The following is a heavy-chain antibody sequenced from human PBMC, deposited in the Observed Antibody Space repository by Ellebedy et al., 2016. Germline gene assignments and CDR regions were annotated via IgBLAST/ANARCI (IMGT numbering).Heavy chain of an antibody. CDR2: ISSSSSTI. J-gene: IGHJ4*02. V-gene: IGHV3-48*04. CDR1: GFSFTSYS. Sequence: GGSLRLSCVVSGFSFTSYSMNWVRQAPGKELEWVSYISSSSSTIKYADSVKGRFTISRDNAKNSLYLQMNSLKAEDTAVYYCARDLTQYGGNLWGQGTLVTVSS. CDR3: ARDLTQYGGNL. D-gene: IGHD4-23*01.